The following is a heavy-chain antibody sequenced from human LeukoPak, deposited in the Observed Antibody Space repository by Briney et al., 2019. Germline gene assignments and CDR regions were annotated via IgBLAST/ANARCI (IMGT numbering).Heavy chain of an antibody. V-gene: IGHV4-34*01. CDR1: GGSFSGYY. D-gene: IGHD3-9*01. Sequence: SETLSLTCAVYGGSFSGYYWSWIRQPPGKGLEWIGEINHSGSTNYNPSLKSRVTMSVDTSKNQFSLKLSSVTAADTAVYYCARSRRYYDILTGPGQSRWFDPWGQGTLVTVSS. CDR2: INHSGST. J-gene: IGHJ5*02. CDR3: ARSRRYYDILTGPGQSRWFDP.